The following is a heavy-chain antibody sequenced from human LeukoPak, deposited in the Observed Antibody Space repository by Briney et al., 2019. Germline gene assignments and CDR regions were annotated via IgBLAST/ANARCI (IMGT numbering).Heavy chain of an antibody. V-gene: IGHV1-58*01. D-gene: IGHD4-17*01. J-gene: IGHJ3*01. CDR2: IIVGSGAT. CDR1: GFTFSTSA. CDR3: AAELYGVYTDCCTFHL. Sequence: GTSVKVSCKTSGFTFSTSAVQWVQQARGQRLEWIGWIIVGSGATNYAQSLQGRFTITRDMSTNTAYMELSSLGSEDSAVYYCAAELYGVYTDCCTFHLWGQGTMFTVSS.